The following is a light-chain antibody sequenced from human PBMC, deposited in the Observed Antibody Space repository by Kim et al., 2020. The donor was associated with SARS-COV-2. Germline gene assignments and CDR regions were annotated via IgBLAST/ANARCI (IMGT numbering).Light chain of an antibody. Sequence: GQKFTISCSGSSSNMGNNYVSWYQQLPGTAPKLLIYDNNKRPSGIPDRFSGSKSGTSATLGITGLQTGDEADYYCGTWDSSLSAVVFGGGTQLTVL. CDR3: GTWDSSLSAVV. CDR1: SSNMGNNY. J-gene: IGLJ2*01. CDR2: DNN. V-gene: IGLV1-51*01.